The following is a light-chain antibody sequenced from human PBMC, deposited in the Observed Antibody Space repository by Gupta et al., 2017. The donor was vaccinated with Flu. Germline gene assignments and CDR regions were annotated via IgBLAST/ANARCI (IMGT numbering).Light chain of an antibody. Sequence: QSVLTQPPSVSGAPGQRVPISCPGSSSNIGAGYDVHWYQQLPGTAPKLHIYGNSNRPSGVPDRVSGSKSGTSASLAITGLQAEDEADYYCQSYDSSLSGWVFGGGTKLTVL. V-gene: IGLV1-40*01. CDR2: GNS. J-gene: IGLJ3*02. CDR1: SSNIGAGYD. CDR3: QSYDSSLSGWV.